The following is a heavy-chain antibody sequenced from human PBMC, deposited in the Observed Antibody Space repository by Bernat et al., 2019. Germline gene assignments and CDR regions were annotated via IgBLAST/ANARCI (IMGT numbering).Heavy chain of an antibody. J-gene: IGHJ4*02. Sequence: EVQLVGSGGGLVQPGRSLRLSCTASGFTFGDYAMSWVRQAPGKGLEWVGFIRSKAYGGTTEYTGLVKGRFTISKDDSKSIAYLQMNSLKTEDTAVYYCTRGSRGGSGEFDYWGQGTLVTVTA. CDR3: TRGSRGGSGEFDY. D-gene: IGHD3-16*01. V-gene: IGHV3-49*04. CDR2: IRSKAYGGTT. CDR1: GFTFGDYA.